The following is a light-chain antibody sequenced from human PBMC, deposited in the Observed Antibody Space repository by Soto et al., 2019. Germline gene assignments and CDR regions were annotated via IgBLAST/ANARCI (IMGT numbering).Light chain of an antibody. CDR3: YSYAGENSYV. CDR2: EGT. Sequence: QSVLTQPASVSASPGQSITIPCTGTSSDVGSYNLVSWFQQHPGKVPKLLIYEGTKRPSGLSDRFSGSKSGTTASLTISGLQAEDEAHYYCYSYAGENSYVFGTGTKVTV. J-gene: IGLJ1*01. CDR1: SSDVGSYNL. V-gene: IGLV2-23*01.